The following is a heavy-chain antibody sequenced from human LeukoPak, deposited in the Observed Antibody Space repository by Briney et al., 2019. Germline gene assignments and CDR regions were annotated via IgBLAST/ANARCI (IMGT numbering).Heavy chain of an antibody. D-gene: IGHD3-9*01. CDR2: ISSNGGST. V-gene: IGHV3-64D*06. Sequence: GGSLRLSCSASGFTFSSYAMHWVRQAPGKGLEYVSAISSNGGSTYYADSVKDRFTISRDNSKNTLYLQMSSLRAEDTAVYYCVKPGLGYFDSYYFDYWGQGTLVTVSS. CDR3: VKPGLGYFDSYYFDY. J-gene: IGHJ4*02. CDR1: GFTFSSYA.